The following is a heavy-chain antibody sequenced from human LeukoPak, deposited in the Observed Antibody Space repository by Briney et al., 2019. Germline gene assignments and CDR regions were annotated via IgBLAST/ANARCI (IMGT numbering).Heavy chain of an antibody. CDR2: IYYSGST. CDR3: ARGAYSSSEPYDY. D-gene: IGHD6-6*01. V-gene: IGHV4-59*01. CDR1: GGSISSYY. J-gene: IGHJ4*02. Sequence: SETLSLTCTVSGGSISSYYWSWIRQPPGKGLEWIGYIYYSGSTNYNPSLKSRVTISVDTSKNQFSLKLSSVTAADTAVYYCARGAYSSSEPYDYWGQGTLVTVSS.